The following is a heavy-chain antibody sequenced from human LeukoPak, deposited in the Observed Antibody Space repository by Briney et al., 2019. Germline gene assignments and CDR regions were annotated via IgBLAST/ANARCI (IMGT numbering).Heavy chain of an antibody. V-gene: IGHV1-69*13. Sequence: SVKVSCKASGGTFSSYAISWVRQAPGQGLEWMGGIIPIFGTANYAQKFQGRVTITADESTSTAYMELRSLRSEDTAVYYCAGLWSGYYFDYWGQGTLVTVSS. CDR2: IIPIFGTA. CDR1: GGTFSSYA. D-gene: IGHD3-3*01. J-gene: IGHJ4*02. CDR3: AGLWSGYYFDY.